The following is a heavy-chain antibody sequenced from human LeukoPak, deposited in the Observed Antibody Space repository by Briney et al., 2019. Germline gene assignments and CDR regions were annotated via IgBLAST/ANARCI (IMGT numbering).Heavy chain of an antibody. V-gene: IGHV5-10-1*01. D-gene: IGHD3-9*01. CDR2: IDPSDSYT. Sequence: GESLKISCKGSGYSFTSYRISWVRQMPGKGLEWMGRIDPSDSYTNYSPSFQGHVTISADKSISTAYLQWSSLKASDTAMYYCATRQYDILTGYLTPYDYWGQGTLVTVSS. CDR3: ATRQYDILTGYLTPYDY. CDR1: GYSFTSYR. J-gene: IGHJ4*02.